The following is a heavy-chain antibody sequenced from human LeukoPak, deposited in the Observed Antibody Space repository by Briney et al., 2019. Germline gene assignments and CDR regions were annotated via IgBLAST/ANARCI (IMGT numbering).Heavy chain of an antibody. CDR1: GFTFSSYA. D-gene: IGHD3-22*01. Sequence: GGSLRLSCAASGFTFSSYAMSWVRQAPGKGLEWVSAISGSGGSTYYADSVKGRFTISRDNSKNTLYLQMNSLRAEDTAVYYCAKGNDIGGYYYPHFDYWGQGTLVTVSS. CDR3: AKGNDIGGYYYPHFDY. J-gene: IGHJ4*02. V-gene: IGHV3-23*01. CDR2: ISGSGGST.